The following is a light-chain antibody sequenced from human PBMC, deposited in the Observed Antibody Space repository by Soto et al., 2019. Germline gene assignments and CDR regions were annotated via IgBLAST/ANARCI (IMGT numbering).Light chain of an antibody. CDR1: QSISSW. V-gene: IGKV1-5*01. CDR3: QQYNSYERT. CDR2: DAS. Sequence: DIQMTQSPSTLSASVGDRVTITCRASQSISSWLAWYQQKPGKAPKLLIYDASSLESGVPSGFSGSGSGTEFTLTISSLQPDDFATYYCQQYNSYERTFGQGTKVEIK. J-gene: IGKJ1*01.